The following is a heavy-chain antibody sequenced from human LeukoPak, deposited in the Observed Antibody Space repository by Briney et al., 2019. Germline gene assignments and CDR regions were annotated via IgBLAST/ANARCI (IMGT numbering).Heavy chain of an antibody. D-gene: IGHD6-13*01. CDR2: ISGSGGST. Sequence: GGSLRLSCAASGFSFSSYALNWVRQAPGKGLEWVSAISGSGGSTYYADSVKGRFTISRDNSKNTLYLQMSSLRAEDTAVYSCAKYSSTSWLKGVYYFDYWGQGTLVTVSS. J-gene: IGHJ4*02. V-gene: IGHV3-23*01. CDR1: GFSFSSYA. CDR3: AKYSSTSWLKGVYYFDY.